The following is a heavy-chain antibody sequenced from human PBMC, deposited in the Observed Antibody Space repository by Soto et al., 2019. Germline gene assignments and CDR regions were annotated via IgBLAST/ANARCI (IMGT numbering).Heavy chain of an antibody. J-gene: IGHJ4*02. V-gene: IGHV3-23*01. Sequence: EVHLLESGGDLVRPGGSLRLSCAASGFSFHEYTMNWVRQAPGKGLEWVSGIYGAASGIYYADSVKGRFTISRDNSRNTVYLQMNNLRAEDTAVYYCAKDRHPDGVWEIDWWGQGARVTVSS. D-gene: IGHD4-17*01. CDR2: IYGAASGI. CDR3: AKDRHPDGVWEIDW. CDR1: GFSFHEYT.